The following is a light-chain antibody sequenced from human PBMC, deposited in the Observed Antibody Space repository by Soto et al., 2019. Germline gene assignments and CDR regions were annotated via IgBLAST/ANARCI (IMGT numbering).Light chain of an antibody. V-gene: IGLV1-40*01. CDR1: NSNIGAGYD. CDR2: ANI. CDR3: QSYDSSLSGSKV. Sequence: QSVLTQPPSVSGAPGQRVSISCTGSNSNIGAGYDVNWYQQLPGTAPKLLIYANIDRPSGVPDRFSGSKSGASAFLVITGVQAGDEADYCCQSYDSSLSGSKVFGGGTKLTVL. J-gene: IGLJ3*02.